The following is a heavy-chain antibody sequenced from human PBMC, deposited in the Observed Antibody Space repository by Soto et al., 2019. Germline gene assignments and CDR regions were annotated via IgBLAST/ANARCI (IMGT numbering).Heavy chain of an antibody. CDR1: GFTFSSYA. D-gene: IGHD3-3*01. CDR3: ARVDVRFSVYYYGMDV. V-gene: IGHV3-30-3*01. Sequence: QVQLVESGGGVVQPGRSLRLSCAASGFTFSSYAMHWVRQAPGKGLEWVAVISYDGSNKYYADSVKGRFTISRDNSKNTLYLQMNSLRAEDTAVYYCARVDVRFSVYYYGMDVWGQGTTVTVSS. J-gene: IGHJ6*02. CDR2: ISYDGSNK.